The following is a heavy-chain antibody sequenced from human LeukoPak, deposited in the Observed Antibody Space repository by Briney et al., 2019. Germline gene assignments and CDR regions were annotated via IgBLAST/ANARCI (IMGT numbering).Heavy chain of an antibody. CDR2: MNPNSGNT. CDR1: GYTFTNYD. CDR3: ARWDYYDSSALGSGFDY. V-gene: IGHV1-8*03. J-gene: IGHJ4*02. D-gene: IGHD3-22*01. Sequence: ASVKVSCKASGYTFTNYDINWVRQATGQGLEWMGWMNPNSGNTGYAQKFQGRVTITRNTSISTAYMELSSLRSEDTAVYYCARWDYYDSSALGSGFDYWGQGTLVTVSS.